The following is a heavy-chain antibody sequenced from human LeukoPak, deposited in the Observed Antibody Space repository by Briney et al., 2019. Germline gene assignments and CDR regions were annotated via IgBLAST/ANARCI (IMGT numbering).Heavy chain of an antibody. CDR2: INHSGST. CDR1: GGSFSGYY. Sequence: SETLSLTCAAYGGSFSGYYWTWIRQPPGKGLEWIGEINHSGSTNYNPSLKSRVTISVDTSKNQFSLKLSSVTAADTAVYYCARGPYYDSSAYYVAWGQGTLVTVSS. D-gene: IGHD3-22*01. V-gene: IGHV4-34*01. J-gene: IGHJ5*02. CDR3: ARGPYYDSSAYYVA.